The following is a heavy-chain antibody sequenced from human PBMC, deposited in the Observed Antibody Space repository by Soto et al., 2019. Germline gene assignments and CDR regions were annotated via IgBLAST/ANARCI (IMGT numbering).Heavy chain of an antibody. V-gene: IGHV4-4*07. J-gene: IGHJ4*02. Sequence: QVQLQESGPGLVRPSEPLSLTCTVSSASIGGLYWTWIRHPAGKGLEWIGRIYSSGETNYNPSLTGRVIMSLDTSKNQFSLNLTSVTAADTAVYYCARASQCKSYFDCFAWLDYWGQGTLVTVSS. CDR2: IYSSGET. CDR1: SASIGGLY. D-gene: IGHD3-9*01. CDR3: ARASQCKSYFDCFAWLDY.